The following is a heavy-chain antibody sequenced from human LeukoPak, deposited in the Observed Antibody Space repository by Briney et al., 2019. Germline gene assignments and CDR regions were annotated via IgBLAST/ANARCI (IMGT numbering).Heavy chain of an antibody. J-gene: IGHJ4*02. D-gene: IGHD6-13*01. CDR1: GFTFSSYW. CDR2: IKQDGSEK. V-gene: IGHV3-7*01. Sequence: GGSLRLSCAASGFTFSSYWMSWVRQAPGKGLEWVANIKQDGSEKYYVDSVKGRLTISRDNAKNLLYLQMNSLRAEDTAVYYCARDAGSWYTVFDYWGQGTRVTVSS. CDR3: ARDAGSWYTVFDY.